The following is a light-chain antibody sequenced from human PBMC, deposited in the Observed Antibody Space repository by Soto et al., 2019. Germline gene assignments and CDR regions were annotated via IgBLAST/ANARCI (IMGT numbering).Light chain of an antibody. J-gene: IGKJ4*01. CDR3: QQRVNWLT. Sequence: EIVLTQSPAILSLSPGERATLSCRASQSVGTYLDWYQQKLGQAPRLLIYDASNRATGIPARFSGSGAGTDFTLTISSLEPEDFAVYCCQQRVNWLTFGGGTKVEL. V-gene: IGKV3-11*01. CDR1: QSVGTY. CDR2: DAS.